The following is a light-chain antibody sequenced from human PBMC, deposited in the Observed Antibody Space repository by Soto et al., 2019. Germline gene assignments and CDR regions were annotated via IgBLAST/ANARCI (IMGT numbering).Light chain of an antibody. Sequence: EIVLTQSPDTLSLSPGESATLSCRASQTISSTYLTWYQQRPGQAPRLLIYATSTRSTDIPDRFSGSGSGTDFTLTISGLEPEDFAMYSCQLYGDSPLFGPGTKVDVK. CDR2: ATS. CDR3: QLYGDSPL. V-gene: IGKV3-20*01. CDR1: QTISSTY. J-gene: IGKJ3*01.